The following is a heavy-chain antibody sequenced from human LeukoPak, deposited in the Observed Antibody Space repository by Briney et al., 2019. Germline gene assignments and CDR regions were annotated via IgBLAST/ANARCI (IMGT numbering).Heavy chain of an antibody. Sequence: SETLSLTCSVSGASMRTFSWTWIRQSPGKQLEWIGYVYSSGNTKYNPSLKSRVSLSIDLSRYQFSLNLNSVTSADTALYFCARDDTVGILDLWGQGILVTVSS. J-gene: IGHJ5*02. CDR3: ARDDTVGILDL. V-gene: IGHV4-59*01. D-gene: IGHD7-27*01. CDR1: GASMRTFS. CDR2: VYSSGNT.